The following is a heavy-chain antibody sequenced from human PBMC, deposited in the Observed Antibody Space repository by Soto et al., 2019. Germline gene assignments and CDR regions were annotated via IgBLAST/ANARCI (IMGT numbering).Heavy chain of an antibody. CDR3: ARDQRDDYAWGPKGVFDQ. Sequence: QVQLQESGPGMGKPSETLSLHCTVSGCPVSRRSYWWTWVRESPGGGLELVWSLYYSGSTKYNPSLKSRVSTSVDTSKSQFSLTLTSVTAADTAVYYCARDQRDDYAWGPKGVFDQWGPGTLVTISS. CDR1: GCPVSRRSYW. V-gene: IGHV4-61*01. J-gene: IGHJ4*02. D-gene: IGHD3-16*01. CDR2: LYYSGST.